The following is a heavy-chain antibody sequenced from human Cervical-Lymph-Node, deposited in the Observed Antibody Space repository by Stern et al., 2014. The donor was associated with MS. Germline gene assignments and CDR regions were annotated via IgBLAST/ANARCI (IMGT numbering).Heavy chain of an antibody. CDR2: IGWNGGDI. Sequence: VQLLESGGGLIQPGRSLRLSCAASGFTFDDYAMHWVRQAPGKGLEWVSSIGWNGGDIAYADSVQGRFTISRGNAKNSLYLQMNSLRTEDTAFYYCAKGSSSSPVGSFDYWGQGTLVTVSP. D-gene: IGHD6-6*01. CDR3: AKGSSSSPVGSFDY. V-gene: IGHV3-9*01. J-gene: IGHJ4*02. CDR1: GFTFDDYA.